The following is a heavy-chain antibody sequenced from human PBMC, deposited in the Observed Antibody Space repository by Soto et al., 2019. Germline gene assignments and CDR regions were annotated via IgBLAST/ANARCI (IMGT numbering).Heavy chain of an antibody. D-gene: IGHD5-18*01. CDR3: ARGGYSYGWLDY. CDR2: INHSGST. Sequence: SETLSLTCAVYGGSFSGYYWSWIRQPPGKGLEWIGEINHSGSTNYNPSLKSRVTISVDTSKNQFSLKLSSVTAADTAVYYCARGGYSYGWLDYWGQGTLVTVSS. J-gene: IGHJ4*02. CDR1: GGSFSGYY. V-gene: IGHV4-34*01.